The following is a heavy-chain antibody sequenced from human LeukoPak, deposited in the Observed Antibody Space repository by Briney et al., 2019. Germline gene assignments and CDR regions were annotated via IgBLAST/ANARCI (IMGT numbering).Heavy chain of an antibody. Sequence: GGSLRLTCAAPEFTFSRYAMTWVRQAPGKELEWVSSITSRDGRTSYADSVKGRLTVSRDNSKNNLYLQMNDLRVEDTAVYYCARDPNGDYLGAFDFWGQGTLVTVSS. CDR1: EFTFSRYA. V-gene: IGHV3-23*01. J-gene: IGHJ3*01. CDR3: ARDPNGDYLGAFDF. CDR2: ITSRDGRT. D-gene: IGHD4-17*01.